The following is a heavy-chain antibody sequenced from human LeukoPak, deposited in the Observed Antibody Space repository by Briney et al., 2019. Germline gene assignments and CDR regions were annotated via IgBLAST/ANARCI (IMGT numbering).Heavy chain of an antibody. CDR2: IESDGSST. Sequence: GGSLRLSCAASGFSFSSNWMHWVRQVPGKGLVWVSRIESDGSSTSYADSVKGRFTISRDDSKNTAYLQMNSLKTEDTAVYYCTRNPGIAAAGTYWGQGTLVTVSS. CDR1: GFSFSSNW. D-gene: IGHD6-13*01. V-gene: IGHV3-74*01. CDR3: TRNPGIAAAGTY. J-gene: IGHJ4*02.